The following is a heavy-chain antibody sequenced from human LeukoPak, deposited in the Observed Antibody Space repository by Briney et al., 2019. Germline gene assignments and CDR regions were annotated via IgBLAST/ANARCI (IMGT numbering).Heavy chain of an antibody. CDR3: ARGVPTGYYTSCYDY. Sequence: GGSLRLSCAASGINFSDSEMNWVRQAPGKGLEWVSYISSSGTTIFYADSVKGRFTISRDNAKNSLYLQMNSLRAEDTAVYYCARGVPTGYYTSCYDYWGQGTLVTVSS. CDR2: ISSSGTTI. CDR1: GINFSDSE. D-gene: IGHD3/OR15-3a*01. J-gene: IGHJ4*02. V-gene: IGHV3-48*03.